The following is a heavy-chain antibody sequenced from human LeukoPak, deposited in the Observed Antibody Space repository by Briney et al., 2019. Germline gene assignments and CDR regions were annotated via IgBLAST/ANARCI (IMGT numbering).Heavy chain of an antibody. J-gene: IGHJ6*03. Sequence: ASVKVSCKASGYTFTSYGISWVRQAPGQGLEWMGWISAYNGNTNYAQKLQGRVTMTTDTSTSTAHMELRSLRSDDTAVYYCARETGRNYDFWSGYFDSLGYYYYMDVWGKGTTVTVSS. V-gene: IGHV1-18*01. CDR2: ISAYNGNT. D-gene: IGHD3-3*01. CDR1: GYTFTSYG. CDR3: ARETGRNYDFWSGYFDSLGYYYYMDV.